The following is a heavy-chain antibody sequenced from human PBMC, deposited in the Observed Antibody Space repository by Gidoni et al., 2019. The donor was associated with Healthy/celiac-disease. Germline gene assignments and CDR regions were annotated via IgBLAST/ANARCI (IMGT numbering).Heavy chain of an antibody. V-gene: IGHV3-30-3*01. CDR3: ARDDDYGDYAPQTESPTHAFDI. Sequence: QVQLVESGGGVVQPGRSLRPSCAASEFTFRSSALHWVRQAPGKGLEWVAVISYDGSNKYYADSVKGRFTISRDNSKNTLYLQMNSLRAEDTAVYYCARDDDYGDYAPQTESPTHAFDIWGQGTMVTVSS. J-gene: IGHJ3*02. D-gene: IGHD4-17*01. CDR1: EFTFRSSA. CDR2: ISYDGSNK.